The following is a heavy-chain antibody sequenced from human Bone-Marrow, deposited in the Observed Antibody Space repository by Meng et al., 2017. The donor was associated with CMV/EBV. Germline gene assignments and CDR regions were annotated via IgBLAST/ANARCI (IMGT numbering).Heavy chain of an antibody. CDR3: ARTYGDYYFDY. V-gene: IGHV3-23*01. CDR1: GFTFSSFA. J-gene: IGHJ4*02. CDR2: VSGSGGAT. Sequence: GESLKISCAASGFTFSSFAMNWVRQAPGKGLEWVSVVSGSGGATFYRDSVEGRLTISRDNSRNTVYLHMNGLRAEDTAVYYCARTYGDYYFDYWGQGTLVTVAS. D-gene: IGHD4-17*01.